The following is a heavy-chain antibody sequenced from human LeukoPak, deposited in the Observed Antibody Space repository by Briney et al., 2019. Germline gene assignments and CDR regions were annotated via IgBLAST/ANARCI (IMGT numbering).Heavy chain of an antibody. V-gene: IGHV3-7*04. CDR3: ERDRVGATPGDMD. CDR1: GFTFVSYT. D-gene: IGHD1-26*01. Sequence: GGSLRLSCAASGFTFVSYTMRWVRQAPGKGLEWVANIKQDGSEKYYVDSVKGRFTISRDNAKNSLYLQMNSLRAEDTAVYYRERDRVGATPGDMDWGQGTLVTVSS. CDR2: IKQDGSEK. J-gene: IGHJ4*02.